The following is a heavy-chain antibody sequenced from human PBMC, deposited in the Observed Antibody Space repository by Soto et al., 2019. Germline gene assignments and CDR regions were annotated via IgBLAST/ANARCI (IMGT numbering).Heavy chain of an antibody. V-gene: IGHV3-23*01. CDR2: VSGSGSNT. CDR1: GFTFSNYA. Sequence: GGSLRLSCAASGFTFSNYAMSWVRQAPGKGLEWVSVVSGSGSNTYYAGSVKGRFTISRDNSKNTLYLQMNSLRAEDTALYYWATARGTSGYGSSDSGGQGSMVTVTS. D-gene: IGHD2-2*01. CDR3: ATARGTSGYGSSDS. J-gene: IGHJ4*02.